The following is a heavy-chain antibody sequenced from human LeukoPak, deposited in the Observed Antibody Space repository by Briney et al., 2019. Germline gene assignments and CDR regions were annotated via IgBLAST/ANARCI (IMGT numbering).Heavy chain of an antibody. CDR3: ARAENYFDY. V-gene: IGHV3-48*01. CDR1: GFTFSSYS. J-gene: IGHJ4*02. CDR2: ISSSSSTI. Sequence: GGSLRLSCAASGFTFSSYSMNWVRQAPGKGLEWVSYISSSSSTIYYADSVKGRFTISRDNAKNSLCLQMNSLRAEDTAVYHRARAENYFDYWGQGTLVTVSS.